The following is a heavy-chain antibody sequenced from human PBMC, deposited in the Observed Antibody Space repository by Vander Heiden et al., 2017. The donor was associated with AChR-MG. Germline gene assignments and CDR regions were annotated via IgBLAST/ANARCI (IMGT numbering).Heavy chain of an antibody. J-gene: IGHJ4*02. Sequence: QVQLVESGGGLVKPGGSQRLYCAASGFTFRDYYMSWIRQAPGKGLEWVSYISSSGSTIYYADSVKGRFTISRDNAKNSLYLQMNSLRAEETAVYYCAREATPQEETTVIDYWGQGTLVTVSS. CDR1: GFTFRDYY. CDR2: ISSSGSTI. CDR3: AREATPQEETTVIDY. V-gene: IGHV3-11*01. D-gene: IGHD4-17*01.